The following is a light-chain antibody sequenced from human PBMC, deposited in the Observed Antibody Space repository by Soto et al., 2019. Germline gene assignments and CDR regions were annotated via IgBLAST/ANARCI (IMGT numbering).Light chain of an antibody. CDR2: EVT. CDR3: SSYATGDNYV. Sequence: QSVLTQPPSASGSPGQSVTISCTGTSSDVGGYNHVSWYQQHPGKAPKVVLYEVTKRPSGVPDRFSGSKSGNTASLTVSGLQAEDEADYYCSSYATGDNYVFGSGTKVTVL. CDR1: SSDVGGYNH. V-gene: IGLV2-8*01. J-gene: IGLJ1*01.